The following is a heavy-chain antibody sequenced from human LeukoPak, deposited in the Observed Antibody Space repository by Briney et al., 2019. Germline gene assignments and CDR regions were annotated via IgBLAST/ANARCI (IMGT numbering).Heavy chain of an antibody. CDR3: ARDLLLSGSYYWGGVFDY. D-gene: IGHD1-26*01. Sequence: PGRSLRLSCAASGFTFSSYGMHWVRQAPGKGLEWVAVIWYDGSNKYYADSVKGRFTISRDNSKNTLYLQMNSLRAEDTAVYYCARDLLLSGSYYWGGVFDYWGQGTLVTVSS. J-gene: IGHJ4*02. CDR2: IWYDGSNK. CDR1: GFTFSSYG. V-gene: IGHV3-33*01.